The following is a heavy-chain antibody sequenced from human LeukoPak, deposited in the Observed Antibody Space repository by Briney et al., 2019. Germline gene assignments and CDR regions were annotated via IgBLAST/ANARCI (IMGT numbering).Heavy chain of an antibody. CDR3: ASRATVANIYFDS. V-gene: IGHV4-38-2*02. CDR1: DYLINSGYC. D-gene: IGHD5-12*01. Sequence: SETLSLTCSVSDYLINSGYCWGWFRQSPGKGLEWIGSIYSTGTTYDNRSLKRRVSISVDPSKNQFSLKLRSVTAADTAVYYCASRATVANIYFDSWGQGNLVTVSS. CDR2: IYSTGTT. J-gene: IGHJ4*02.